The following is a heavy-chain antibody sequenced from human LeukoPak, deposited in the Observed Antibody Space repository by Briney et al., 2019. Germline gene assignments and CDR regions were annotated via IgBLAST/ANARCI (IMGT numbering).Heavy chain of an antibody. V-gene: IGHV1-2*02. CDR3: ARLYCSSTSCHGFDY. CDR1: GYTFNSYY. J-gene: IGHJ4*02. CDR2: INPNSGGT. D-gene: IGHD2-2*01. Sequence: GASVQVSCKASGYTFNSYYMHWVRQAPGQGLEWMGWINPNSGGTNYAQKFQGRVTMTRDTSISTAYMELSRLRSDDTAVYYCARLYCSSTSCHGFDYWGQGTLVTVSS.